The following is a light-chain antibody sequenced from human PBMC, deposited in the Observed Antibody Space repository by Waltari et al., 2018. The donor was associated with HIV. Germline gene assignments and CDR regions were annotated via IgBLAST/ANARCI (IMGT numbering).Light chain of an antibody. CDR2: EVT. CDR3: STHTADHTLA. V-gene: IGLV2-14*03. J-gene: IGLJ3*02. CDR1: ASDFGPYKY. Sequence: QSTLTQPASVSGSPGQSVTISCIGTASDFGPYKYVSWYQQHPGNVPKVIIYEVTSRPSGVSHRFSASKSGNTAALTSSRRQPEDEAVYFCSTHTADHTLAFGGGTHLTVL.